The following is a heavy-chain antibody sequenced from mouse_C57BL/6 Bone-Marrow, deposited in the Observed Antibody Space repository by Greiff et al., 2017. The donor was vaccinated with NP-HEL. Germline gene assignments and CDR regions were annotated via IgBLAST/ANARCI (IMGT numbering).Heavy chain of an antibody. D-gene: IGHD2-3*01. Sequence: EVKLQESGAELVRPGSSVKMSCKTSGYTFTSYGINWVKQRPGQGLEWIGYIYIGNGYTEYNEKFKGKATLTSDTSSSTAYMQLSSLTSEDSAIYFCARGRIYDGYYEFAYWGQGTLVTVSA. CDR2: IYIGNGYT. CDR3: ARGRIYDGYYEFAY. J-gene: IGHJ3*01. CDR1: GYTFTSYG. V-gene: IGHV1-58*01.